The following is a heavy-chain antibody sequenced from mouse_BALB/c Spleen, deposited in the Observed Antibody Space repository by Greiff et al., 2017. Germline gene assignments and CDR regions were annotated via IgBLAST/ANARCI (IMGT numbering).Heavy chain of an antibody. Sequence: VQLQQSGAELVTSWASVKLSCTASGFNIKDYYMHWVKQRPEQGLEWIGWIDPENGDTEYAPKFQGKATMTADTSSNTAYLQLSSLTSEDTAVYYCNAWGTTVVATDYAMDYWGQGTSVTVSS. CDR1: GFNIKDYY. D-gene: IGHD1-1*01. CDR3: NAWGTTVVATDYAMDY. J-gene: IGHJ4*01. CDR2: IDPENGDT. V-gene: IGHV14-4*02.